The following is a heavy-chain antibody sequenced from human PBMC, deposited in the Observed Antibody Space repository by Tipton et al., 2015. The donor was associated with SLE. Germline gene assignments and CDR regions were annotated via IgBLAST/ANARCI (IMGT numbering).Heavy chain of an antibody. V-gene: IGHV4-59*11. J-gene: IGHJ4*02. CDR1: GGSISSHY. CDR3: AGAWQGYCSGGTCYVLDY. D-gene: IGHD2-15*01. CDR2: ISNSETT. Sequence: TLSLTCTVSGGSISSHYWNWIRQAPGKGLEWIGYISNSETTNYNPSLKSRVTISVDTSKNQFSLKLRSVTAADTAVYYCAGAWQGYCSGGTCYVLDYWGQGTLVTVSS.